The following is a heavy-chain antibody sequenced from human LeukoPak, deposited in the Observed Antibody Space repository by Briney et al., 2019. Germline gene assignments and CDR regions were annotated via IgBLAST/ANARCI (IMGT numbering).Heavy chain of an antibody. D-gene: IGHD3-10*01. V-gene: IGHV3-7*01. J-gene: IGHJ4*02. CDR1: GFTFSSYW. Sequence: GGSLRLSCAASGFTFSSYWMSWVRQAPGKGLEWVANIKQDGSEKYYVDSVKGRFTISRDNAKNSLYLQMNSLRAEDTAVYYCARGYYGSGSSSLDYWGQGTLVTVSS. CDR2: IKQDGSEK. CDR3: ARGYYGSGSSSLDY.